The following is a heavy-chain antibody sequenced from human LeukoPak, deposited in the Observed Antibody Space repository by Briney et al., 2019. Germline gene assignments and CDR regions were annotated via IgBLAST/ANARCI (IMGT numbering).Heavy chain of an antibody. CDR1: GFTFSSYA. D-gene: IGHD3-3*01. J-gene: IGHJ6*02. CDR3: AKEARNYDFWSGYLRYGMDV. Sequence: GGSLRLSCAASGFTFSSYAMSWVRQAPGKGLEWVSAISGSGGSTYYADSVKGRFTISRDNSKNTRYLQMNSLRAEDTAVYYCAKEARNYDFWSGYLRYGMDVWGQGTRSPSP. CDR2: ISGSGGST. V-gene: IGHV3-23*01.